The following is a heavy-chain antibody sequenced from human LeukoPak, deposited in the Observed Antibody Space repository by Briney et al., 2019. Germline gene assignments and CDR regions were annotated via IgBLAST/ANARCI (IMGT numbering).Heavy chain of an antibody. V-gene: IGHV3-23*01. CDR2: FHDRGGYT. J-gene: IGHJ4*02. D-gene: IGHD2-2*01. CDR3: TKLGGHCSTTTCWYFDS. CDR1: GFTFSIYA. Sequence: GGSLRLSCAASGFTFSIYAMAWVRQAPGKGLEGVSIFHDRGGYTYYADPVRGRFTISRDNSRNTLYLQMDSLRVEDTAKYYCTKLGGHCSTTTCWYFDSWGQGTLVTVSS.